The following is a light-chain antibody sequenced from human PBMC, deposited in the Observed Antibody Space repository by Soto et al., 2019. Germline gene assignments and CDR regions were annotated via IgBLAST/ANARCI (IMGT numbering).Light chain of an antibody. CDR2: DVS. V-gene: IGLV2-11*01. CDR1: SSDVGGFNY. Sequence: QSALTQPRSVSGSPGQSVTISCTGTSSDVGGFNYVSWYQQHPGKAPKLMIYDVSKRPSGVPDRFSGSKSGNTASLTISGLQAEDEANYYCCSYAGNCNIIFGGGTKLTVL. J-gene: IGLJ2*01. CDR3: CSYAGNCNII.